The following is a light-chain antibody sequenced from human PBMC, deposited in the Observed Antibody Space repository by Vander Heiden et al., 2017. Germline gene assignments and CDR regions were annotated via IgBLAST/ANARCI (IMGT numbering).Light chain of an antibody. V-gene: IGLV2-14*03. CDR1: SSDVGDYNY. CDR2: DVS. J-gene: IGLJ2*01. Sequence: QSALTQPASVSGSPGQSITISCTATSSDVGDYNYVSWYQQHPGKAPKLMIYDVSTRPSGISNRFAGSKAGNTASLTISGLQAEDEADYYCSAYTSSSTVLFGGGTKLTVL. CDR3: SAYTSSSTVL.